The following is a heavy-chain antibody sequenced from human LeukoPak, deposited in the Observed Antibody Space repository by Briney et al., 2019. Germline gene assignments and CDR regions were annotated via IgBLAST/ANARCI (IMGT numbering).Heavy chain of an antibody. J-gene: IGHJ3*02. Sequence: PGGSLRLSCVASGFTFSNHWMSWVRQAPGKGLEWVANIKQDGSEKYYVDSVKGRFTISRDNAKNSLYLQMNSLRAEDTAVYYCASAGDCSSTSYYQIWGQGTMVTVSS. CDR3: ASAGDCSSTSYYQI. CDR1: GFTFSNHW. CDR2: IKQDGSEK. D-gene: IGHD2-2*01. V-gene: IGHV3-7*01.